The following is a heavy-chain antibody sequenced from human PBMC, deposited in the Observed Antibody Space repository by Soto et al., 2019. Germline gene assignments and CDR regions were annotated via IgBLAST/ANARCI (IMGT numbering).Heavy chain of an antibody. Sequence: PGGSLRLSCAASGFTFSGYAMSWVRQAPGKVLEWVSAISGSGGSTYYADSVKGRFTISGDTSKNTLYLQRNSLRAEATAVYTCAKCLISRAPASVVITPFDYWGQGTLVTVSS. V-gene: IGHV3-23*01. CDR2: ISGSGGST. CDR3: AKCLISRAPASVVITPFDY. J-gene: IGHJ4*02. D-gene: IGHD3-22*01. CDR1: GFTFSGYA.